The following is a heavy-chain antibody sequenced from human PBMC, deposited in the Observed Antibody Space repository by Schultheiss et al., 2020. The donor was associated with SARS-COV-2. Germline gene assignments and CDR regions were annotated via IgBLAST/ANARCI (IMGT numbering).Heavy chain of an antibody. Sequence: SQTLSLTCAVSGYSISSGYYWGWIRQPPGKGLEWIGSIYHSGSTYYNPSLKSRVTISVDTSKNQFSLKLSSVTAADTAVYYCARDRWDSYYYYGMDVWGQGTTVTVSS. CDR2: IYHSGST. CDR1: GYSISSGYY. J-gene: IGHJ6*02. D-gene: IGHD1-26*01. V-gene: IGHV4-38-2*02. CDR3: ARDRWDSYYYYGMDV.